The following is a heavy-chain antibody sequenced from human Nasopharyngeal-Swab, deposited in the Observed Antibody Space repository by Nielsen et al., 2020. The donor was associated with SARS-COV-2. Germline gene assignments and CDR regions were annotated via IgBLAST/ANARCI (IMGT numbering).Heavy chain of an antibody. D-gene: IGHD3-3*01. CDR2: MNPNSGHT. J-gene: IGHJ6*02. Sequence: ASVKVSCKASGYTFTSYDINWVRQATGQGLEWMGWMNPNSGHTGYAQKFQGRVTMTRNTSISTAYMELSSLRSEDTAVYYCARAPTGTIFGVVLLYYYGMDVWGQGTTVTVSS. CDR1: GYTFTSYD. CDR3: ARAPTGTIFGVVLLYYYGMDV. V-gene: IGHV1-8*01.